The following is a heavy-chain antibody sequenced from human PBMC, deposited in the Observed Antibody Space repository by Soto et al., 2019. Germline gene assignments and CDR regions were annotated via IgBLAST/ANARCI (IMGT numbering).Heavy chain of an antibody. D-gene: IGHD5-12*01. J-gene: IGHJ4*02. CDR2: IIPLFGTA. V-gene: IGHV1-69*01. CDR1: GGTFSTYD. CDR3: AINEGTDGYKFAY. Sequence: QVQLVQSGAEVKKPGSSVKVSCKASGGTFSTYDICWVRQAPGQGLEWMGGIIPLFGTANYAQKFQGRATIRADESTRTAYMELRRLRSEDTAVYYCAINEGTDGYKFAYWGQGTLVTVSS.